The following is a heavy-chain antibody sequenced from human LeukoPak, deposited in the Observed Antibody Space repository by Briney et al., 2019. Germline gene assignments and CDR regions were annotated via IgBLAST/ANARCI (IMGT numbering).Heavy chain of an antibody. D-gene: IGHD3-10*01. Sequence: SETLSLTCAVSGYSISSSYWWGWIRQPPGKGLEWIGYIYYSGSTNYNPSLKSRVTISVDTSKNQFSLKLSSVTAADTAVYYCAVTYGRGAFDIWGQGAMVTVSS. CDR1: GYSISSSYW. J-gene: IGHJ3*02. CDR2: IYYSGST. V-gene: IGHV4-28*01. CDR3: AVTYGRGAFDI.